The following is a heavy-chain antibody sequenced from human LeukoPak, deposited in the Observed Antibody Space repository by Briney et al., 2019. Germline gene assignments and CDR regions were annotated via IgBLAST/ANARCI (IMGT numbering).Heavy chain of an antibody. CDR2: IYYSGST. D-gene: IGHD6-6*01. CDR3: ARGRFSSSSIDY. J-gene: IGHJ4*02. CDR1: GASIRSYY. Sequence: QTSETLSLTCTVSGASIRSYYWSWIRQPPGKGLEWIGYIYYSGSTNYNPSLKSRVTISVNTSKNQFSLKLSSVTAADTAVYYCARGRFSSSSIDYWGQGTLVTVSS. V-gene: IGHV4-59*01.